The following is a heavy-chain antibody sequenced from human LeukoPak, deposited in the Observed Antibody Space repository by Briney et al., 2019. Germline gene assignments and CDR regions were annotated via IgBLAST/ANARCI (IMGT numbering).Heavy chain of an antibody. CDR2: ISSNGGST. D-gene: IGHD5-24*01. Sequence: GGSLRLSCAASGFTFSSYAMHWVRQAPGKGLEYVSAISSNGGSTYYANSVKGRFTISRDNSKNSLYLQMNSLRTEDTALYYCAKEGDGYHWGQGTMVTVSS. V-gene: IGHV3-64*01. J-gene: IGHJ3*01. CDR3: AKEGDGYH. CDR1: GFTFSSYA.